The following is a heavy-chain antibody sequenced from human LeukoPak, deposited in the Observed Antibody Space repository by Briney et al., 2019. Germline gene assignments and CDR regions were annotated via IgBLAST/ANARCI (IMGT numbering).Heavy chain of an antibody. V-gene: IGHV4-39*07. J-gene: IGHJ3*02. CDR1: GGSISSSSYS. CDR3: ARLTTIMGGVFDI. D-gene: IGHD2/OR15-2a*01. CDR2: IYYSGST. Sequence: KSSETLSLTCTVSGGSISSSSYSWGWIRQPPGKGLEWIGSIYYSGSTYYNPSRKSRVTISVDTSKNQFSLKLSSVTAADTAVYYCARLTTIMGGVFDIWGQGTTVTVSA.